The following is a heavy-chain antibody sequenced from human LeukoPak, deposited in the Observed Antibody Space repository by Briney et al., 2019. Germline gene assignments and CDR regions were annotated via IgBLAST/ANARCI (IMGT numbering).Heavy chain of an antibody. CDR1: GYTFTGYY. CDR2: INPISGGT. CDR3: ARDPRTTENAFDI. Sequence: ASVKVSCKASGYTFTGYYMHWVRQAPGQGLEWMGWINPISGGTNFAQKFQGRVTMTRDTSISTAYMELSSLKSDDTAVYYCARDPRTTENAFDIWGQGTMVTVSS. J-gene: IGHJ3*02. V-gene: IGHV1-2*02. D-gene: IGHD4-11*01.